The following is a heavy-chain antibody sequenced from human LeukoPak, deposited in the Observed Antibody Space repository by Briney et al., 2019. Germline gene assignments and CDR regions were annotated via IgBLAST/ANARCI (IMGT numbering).Heavy chain of an antibody. CDR3: AKSDCGGDCHLPDY. V-gene: IGHV3-23*01. J-gene: IGHJ4*02. CDR1: GFTFSSYA. D-gene: IGHD2-21*02. CDR2: FGGSGGTI. Sequence: PGGSLRLSCAASGFTFSSYAMSWVRQAPGKGLEWVSHFGGSGGTIYYADSVKGRFTISRDNSKNTLYLQMNSLRAEDTAVYYCAKSDCGGDCHLPDYWGQGTLVTVSS.